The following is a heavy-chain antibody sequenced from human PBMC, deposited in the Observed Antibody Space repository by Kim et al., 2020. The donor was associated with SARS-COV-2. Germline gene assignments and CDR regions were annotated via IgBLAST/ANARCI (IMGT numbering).Heavy chain of an antibody. Sequence: GGSLRLSCAGSGFTFDDYAMHWVRQAPGKGLEWVSLISGDGGSTYYADSVKGRFTISRDNSKNSLYLQMNSLRTEDTALYYCAKAHLDTMVRGVIIDRHYYYDDGMDVWGQGTTVTVSS. J-gene: IGHJ6*02. CDR1: GFTFDDYA. CDR2: ISGDGGST. D-gene: IGHD3-10*01. CDR3: AKAHLDTMVRGVIIDRHYYYDDGMDV. V-gene: IGHV3-43*02.